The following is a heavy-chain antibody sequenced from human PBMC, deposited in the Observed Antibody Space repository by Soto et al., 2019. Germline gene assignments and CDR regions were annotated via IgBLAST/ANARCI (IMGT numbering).Heavy chain of an antibody. Sequence: EVQLVESGGGLVKPGGYLRLSCAASGFTFSSYSMNWVRQAPGKGLEWVSSISSSSSYIYYADSVKGRFTISRDNAKHSLYLQMNSLRAEDTAVYYCAREVTYGDYVQHCGQGTLVTVSS. CDR1: GFTFSSYS. D-gene: IGHD2-21*02. CDR3: AREVTYGDYVQH. V-gene: IGHV3-21*01. CDR2: ISSSSSYI. J-gene: IGHJ1*01.